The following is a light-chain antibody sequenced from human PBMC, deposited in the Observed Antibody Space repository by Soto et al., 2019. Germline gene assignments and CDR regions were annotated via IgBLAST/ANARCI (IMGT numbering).Light chain of an antibody. CDR2: KDS. CDR3: QSADSNDTVV. Sequence: SSELTQPPSVSVSPGQTARITCSGDALPKQYAYWYQQKPGQAPVLVIYKDSERPSGIPERFSGSSSGTTVTLTISGVQAEDEADYYCQSADSNDTVVFGGGTKLTVL. V-gene: IGLV3-25*03. CDR1: ALPKQY. J-gene: IGLJ2*01.